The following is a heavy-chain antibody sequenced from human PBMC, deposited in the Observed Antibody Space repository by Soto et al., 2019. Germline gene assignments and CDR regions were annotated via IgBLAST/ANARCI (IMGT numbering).Heavy chain of an antibody. CDR3: ARAFHYYFDY. CDR2: IIPIFGTA. CDR1: GGTFSSYA. Sequence: ASVKVSCKASGGTFSSYAISWVRQAPGQGLEWMGGIIPIFGTANYAQKFQGRVTITADKSTSTAYMELNSLRAEDTAVYYCARAFHYYFDYWGQGTLVTVSS. V-gene: IGHV1-69*06. J-gene: IGHJ4*02.